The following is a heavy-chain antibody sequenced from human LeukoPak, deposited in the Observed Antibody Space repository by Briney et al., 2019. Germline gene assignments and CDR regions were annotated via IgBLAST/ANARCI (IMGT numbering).Heavy chain of an antibody. J-gene: IGHJ4*02. CDR1: GYTFTSYY. V-gene: IGHV1-46*01. D-gene: IGHD3-16*01. CDR2: INPSGGST. Sequence: GASVKVSCKASGYTFTSYYMHWVRQAPGQGLEWMGIINPSGGSTSYAQKFQGRVTMTRDTSTSTVYMGLSSLRSEDTAVYYCVCGSGGYFDYWGQGTLVTVSS. CDR3: VCGSGGYFDY.